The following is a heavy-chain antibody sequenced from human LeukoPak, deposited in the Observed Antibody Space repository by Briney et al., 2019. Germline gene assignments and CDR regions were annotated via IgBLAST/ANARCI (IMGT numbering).Heavy chain of an antibody. D-gene: IGHD1-26*01. Sequence: SETLSLTCSVSGGSISNYYWSWIRQPPGKGLEWIGYIYYSGSTNYNPSLKSRVTISVDTSKNQFSLKLSSVTAADTAVYYCARTKYSGSLYYYYYYMDVWGKGTTVTISS. V-gene: IGHV4-59*01. CDR1: GGSISNYY. CDR3: ARTKYSGSLYYYYYYMDV. J-gene: IGHJ6*03. CDR2: IYYSGST.